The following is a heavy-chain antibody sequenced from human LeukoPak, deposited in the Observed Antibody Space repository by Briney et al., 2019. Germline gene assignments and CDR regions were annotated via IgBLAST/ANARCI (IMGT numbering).Heavy chain of an antibody. CDR1: GASMSSYY. CDR2: IYYSGST. Sequence: SETLSLTCTVSGASMSSYYWSWIRQPPGKGLECIGYIYYSGSTNYNPSLKSRVTISVNTSKNQFSLRLSSVTAADTAVYYCARSYTARDDGFDYWGQGTLVTVSS. D-gene: IGHD5-18*01. V-gene: IGHV4-59*01. CDR3: ARSYTARDDGFDY. J-gene: IGHJ4*02.